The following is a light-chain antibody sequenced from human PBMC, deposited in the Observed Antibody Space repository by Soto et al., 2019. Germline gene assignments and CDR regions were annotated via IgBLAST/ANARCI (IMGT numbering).Light chain of an antibody. CDR1: QSVLYSSNNKNY. CDR3: QQYFGTPLT. J-gene: IGKJ3*01. Sequence: DIVMTQSPDSLAVSLGERATINCKSSQSVLYSSNNKNYLAWFQQKPGQPPKLLIYWASTRESGVPDRFSGSGSGTDFTLPISSLQAEDVAVYYCQQYFGTPLTFGPGTKVDIK. CDR2: WAS. V-gene: IGKV4-1*01.